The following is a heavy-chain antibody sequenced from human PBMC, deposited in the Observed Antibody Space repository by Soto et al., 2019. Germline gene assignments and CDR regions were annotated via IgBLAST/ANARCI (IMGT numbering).Heavy chain of an antibody. D-gene: IGHD6-19*01. CDR1: GYTFTGYY. Sequence: ASVKVSCKASGYTFTGYYMHWVRQAPGQGLEWMGWINPNSGGTNYAQKFQGRVTMTRDTSISTAYMELSRLRSDDTAVYYCAIVREGIAVAGDFDYWGQGTLVTVSS. V-gene: IGHV1-2*02. J-gene: IGHJ4*02. CDR2: INPNSGGT. CDR3: AIVREGIAVAGDFDY.